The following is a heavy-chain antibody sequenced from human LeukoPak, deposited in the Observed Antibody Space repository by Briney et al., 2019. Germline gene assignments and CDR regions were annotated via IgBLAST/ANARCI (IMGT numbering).Heavy chain of an antibody. D-gene: IGHD3-22*01. V-gene: IGHV3-53*01. CDR2: IYSGGRT. Sequence: GGSLRLSCAASGFIVSNNDMSWVRQAPGKGLEWVSLIYSGGRTYYADSVKGRFTISRDNSKNTLYLQMNSLRGEDTAVYYCARGCFYDRSPYCPFDYWGQGALVTVSS. J-gene: IGHJ4*02. CDR3: ARGCFYDRSPYCPFDY. CDR1: GFIVSNND.